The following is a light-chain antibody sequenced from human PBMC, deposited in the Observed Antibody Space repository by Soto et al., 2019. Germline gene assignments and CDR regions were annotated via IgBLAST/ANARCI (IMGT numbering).Light chain of an antibody. V-gene: IGKV3-11*01. CDR3: QQRSSWPIT. CDR1: QSVSSN. CDR2: DAS. J-gene: IGKJ5*01. Sequence: EIVMTQSPATLSVSPGERATLSCRAIQSVSSNLAWYQQKPGQAPRLLIYDASSRATGFPARFSGSGFGTDFTLTISRLEPEDFAVYYCQQRSSWPITFGQGTRLEI.